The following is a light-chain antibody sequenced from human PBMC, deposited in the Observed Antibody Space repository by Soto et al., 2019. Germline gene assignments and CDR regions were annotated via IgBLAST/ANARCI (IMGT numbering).Light chain of an antibody. CDR2: DAA. V-gene: IGKV3-20*01. CDR1: QSFISTY. CDR3: QQYGTSPCT. Sequence: ETVLTQSPGTLSLSPGERATLSCRASQSFISTYLAWYQQNPGQAPRLLIFDAASRAPGIPDRFIGSGSGTDFTLTISRLEPEDFAVYFCQQYGTSPCTFGQGTKLEIK. J-gene: IGKJ2*02.